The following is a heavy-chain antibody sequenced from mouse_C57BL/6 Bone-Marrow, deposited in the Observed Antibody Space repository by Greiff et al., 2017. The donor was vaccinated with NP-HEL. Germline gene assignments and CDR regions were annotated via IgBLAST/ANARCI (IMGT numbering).Heavy chain of an antibody. CDR2: ISNGGGST. V-gene: IGHV5-12*01. Sequence: EVKVVESGGGLVQPGGSLKLSCAASGFTFSDYYMYWVRQTPEKRLEWVAYISNGGGSTYYPDTVKGRFTISRDNAKNTLYLQMSRLKSEDTAMYYCAKIYYYGSGGYFDVWGTGTTVTVSS. CDR1: GFTFSDYY. D-gene: IGHD1-1*01. CDR3: AKIYYYGSGGYFDV. J-gene: IGHJ1*03.